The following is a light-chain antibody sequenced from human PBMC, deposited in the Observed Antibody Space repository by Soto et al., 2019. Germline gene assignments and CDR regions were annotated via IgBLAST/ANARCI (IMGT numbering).Light chain of an antibody. CDR1: SSDVGGYNL. CDR3: SSYKSSSSLPYV. CDR2: DVN. Sequence: QSVLTQPASVSGSPGQSITISCTGTSSDVGGYNLVSWYQQYPDKAPKLMIFDVNTRPSGVSNRFSGSKSGNTASLTISGLQAEDDADYYCSSYKSSSSLPYVFGTGTKLTVL. V-gene: IGLV2-14*01. J-gene: IGLJ1*01.